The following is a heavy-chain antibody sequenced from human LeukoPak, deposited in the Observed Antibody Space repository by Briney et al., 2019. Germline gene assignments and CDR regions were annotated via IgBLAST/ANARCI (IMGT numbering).Heavy chain of an antibody. Sequence: ASVKVSCKASGYTFTSYGISWVRQAPGQGLEWMGWTSAYNGNTNYAQKLQGRVTMTTDTSTSTAYMELRSLRSDDTAVYYCARSSDQLHRFDYWGQGTLVTVSS. CDR3: ARSSDQLHRFDY. CDR2: TSAYNGNT. J-gene: IGHJ4*02. V-gene: IGHV1-18*01. D-gene: IGHD2-2*01. CDR1: GYTFTSYG.